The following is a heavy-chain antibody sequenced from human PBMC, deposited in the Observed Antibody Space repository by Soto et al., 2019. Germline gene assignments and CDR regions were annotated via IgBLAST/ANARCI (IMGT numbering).Heavy chain of an antibody. V-gene: IGHV1-18*01. D-gene: IGHD1-26*01. Sequence: QVQLVQSGAEVKKPGASVKVSCKASGYTFTSYGISWVRQAPGQGLEWMGWISAYNGNTNYTQKLQGRVTMTTDTPTTTAYMELRSPRSDDTAVYYCARVGELPNWFDPWGQGTLVTVSS. CDR3: ARVGELPNWFDP. CDR2: ISAYNGNT. CDR1: GYTFTSYG. J-gene: IGHJ5*02.